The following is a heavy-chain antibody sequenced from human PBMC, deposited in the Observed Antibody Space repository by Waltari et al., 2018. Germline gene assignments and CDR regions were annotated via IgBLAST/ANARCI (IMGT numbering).Heavy chain of an antibody. CDR3: TRVAKGRTSSQFDY. Sequence: EVQLVESGGGVVRPGESMKLSCVVSGFNLSGSAIHWVRQRSGKELGWVGRVGTKTNSHATFYGTSVEVRFSISRDDSQNTAYLQMDSLDLDDTAVYFCTRVAKGRTSSQFDYWGQGTLVTVSS. CDR2: VGTKTNSHAT. D-gene: IGHD2-2*01. J-gene: IGHJ4*02. V-gene: IGHV3-73*01. CDR1: GFNLSGSA.